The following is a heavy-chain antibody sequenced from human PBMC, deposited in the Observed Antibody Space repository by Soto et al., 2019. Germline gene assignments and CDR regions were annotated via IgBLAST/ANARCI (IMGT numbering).Heavy chain of an antibody. CDR3: AIPYGGAAGMRYYYGMDV. Sequence: SVKVSCKASGGTFSSYAISWVRQAPGQGLEWMGGLIPIFGTANYAQKFQGRVTITADESTSTAYMELSSLRSEDTAVYYCAIPYGGAAGMRYYYGMDVWGQGTTVTVS. J-gene: IGHJ6*02. CDR1: GGTFSSYA. V-gene: IGHV1-69*13. D-gene: IGHD6-13*01. CDR2: LIPIFGTA.